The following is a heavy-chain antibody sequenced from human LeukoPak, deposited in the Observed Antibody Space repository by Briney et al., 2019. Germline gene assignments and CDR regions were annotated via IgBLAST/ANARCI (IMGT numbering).Heavy chain of an antibody. CDR3: AKLPVTLGFWYFDL. D-gene: IGHD4-17*01. CDR1: GFTFSSSA. Sequence: PGGSLRLSCAASGFTFSSSAMSWVRQAPGKGLEWVSTISGTSDNTYSADAVKGRFSISRDNSKNTLWLQMNNLRAEDTAVYYCAKLPVTLGFWYFDLWGRGTLVTVSS. J-gene: IGHJ2*01. V-gene: IGHV3-23*01. CDR2: ISGTSDNT.